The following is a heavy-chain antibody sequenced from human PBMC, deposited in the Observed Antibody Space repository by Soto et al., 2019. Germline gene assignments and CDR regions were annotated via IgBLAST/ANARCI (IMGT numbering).Heavy chain of an antibody. CDR2: ISYDGSNK. CDR1: GFTFSSYG. V-gene: IGHV3-30*18. CDR3: AKDLEKVATISNCFDS. J-gene: IGHJ5*01. Sequence: QVQLVESGGGVVQPGRSLRLSCAASGFTFSSYGMHWVRQAPGKGLEWVAVISYDGSNKYYADSVKGRFTISRDNSKNTLYLQMNSLSAEDTAVYYCAKDLEKVATISNCFDSWGQGTLVVVSS. D-gene: IGHD5-12*01.